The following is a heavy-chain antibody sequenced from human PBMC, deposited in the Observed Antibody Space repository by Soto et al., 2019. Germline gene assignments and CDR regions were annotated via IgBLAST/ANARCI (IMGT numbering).Heavy chain of an antibody. V-gene: IGHV3-33*01. CDR3: ARPAQQQLALIDY. D-gene: IGHD6-13*01. Sequence: VGSLRLSCAASGFTFSSYGMHWVRQAPGKGLEWVAVIWYDGSNKYYADSVKGRFTISRDNSKNTLYLQMNSLRAEDTAVYYCARPAQQQLALIDYWGQGTLVTVSS. CDR1: GFTFSSYG. CDR2: IWYDGSNK. J-gene: IGHJ4*02.